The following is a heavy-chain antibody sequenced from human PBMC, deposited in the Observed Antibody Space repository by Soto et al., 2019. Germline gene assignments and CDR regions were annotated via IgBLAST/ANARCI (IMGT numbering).Heavy chain of an antibody. CDR3: ARVRYYGSGTFRDGMDV. CDR2: INAGNGNT. Sequence: QVQLVQSGAEVKKPGASVKVSCKASGYTFTSYAMHWVRQAPGQRLEWMGWINAGNGNTKYLQKFQGRVTITRDTSASTAYMELSSLRSEDTAVYYCARVRYYGSGTFRDGMDVWGQGTTVTVSS. D-gene: IGHD3-10*01. J-gene: IGHJ6*02. V-gene: IGHV1-3*01. CDR1: GYTFTSYA.